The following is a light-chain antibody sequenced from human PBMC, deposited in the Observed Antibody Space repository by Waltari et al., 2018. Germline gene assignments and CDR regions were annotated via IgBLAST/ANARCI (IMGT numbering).Light chain of an antibody. CDR3: QHYNSYPLT. Sequence: DIQMTQSPSTLSASVGDRFTITCRASQSISSWLAWYQQKPGQAPKLLIYKASSLESGVPSRFSGTESGTEFTLTISSLQPDDFATYYCQHYNSYPLTFGGGTKVEIK. CDR2: KAS. V-gene: IGKV1-5*03. J-gene: IGKJ4*01. CDR1: QSISSW.